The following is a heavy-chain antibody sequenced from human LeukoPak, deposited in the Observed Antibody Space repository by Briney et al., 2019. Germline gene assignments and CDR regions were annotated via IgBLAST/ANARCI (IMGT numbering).Heavy chain of an antibody. D-gene: IGHD6-19*01. CDR2: TYYRSKWYN. CDR1: GDXXXXNSAA. J-gene: IGHJ3*02. V-gene: IGHV6-1*01. CDR3: ARAGYSSGWFKGAFDI. Sequence: GDXXXXNSAAWNWIRQSPSRGLEWLGRTYYRSKWYNDYAVSVKSRITINADTSKNEFSLQLNSVTPEDTAVYYCARAGYSSGWFKGAFDIWGQGTMVTVSS.